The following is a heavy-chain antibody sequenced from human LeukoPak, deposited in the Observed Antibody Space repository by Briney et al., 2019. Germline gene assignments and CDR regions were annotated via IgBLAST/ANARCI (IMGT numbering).Heavy chain of an antibody. CDR2: ISGSGGST. CDR3: TTDMGPVVVTQSDY. V-gene: IGHV3-23*01. CDR1: GFTFSSYA. Sequence: PGGSLRLSCAASGFTFSSYAMSWVRQAPGKGLEWVSAISGSGGSTYYADSVKGRFTISRDNSKNTLYLQMNSLRAEDTAVYYCTTDMGPVVVTQSDYWGQGTLVTVSS. J-gene: IGHJ4*02. D-gene: IGHD3-22*01.